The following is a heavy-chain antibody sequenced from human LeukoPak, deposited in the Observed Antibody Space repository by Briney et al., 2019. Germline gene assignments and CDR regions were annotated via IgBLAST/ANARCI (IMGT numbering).Heavy chain of an antibody. CDR1: GGSSRGYY. V-gene: IGHV4-34*01. CDR3: ARGRLRYFDWLYY. D-gene: IGHD3-9*01. J-gene: IGHJ4*02. Sequence: SETLSLTCAVYGGSSRGYYCSWIRQPPGKGLEWIGEINDSGSTKYNPSLKSRVTISVDTSKNQFSLKLSSVTAADTAVYYCARGRLRYFDWLYYWGQGTLVTVSS. CDR2: INDSGST.